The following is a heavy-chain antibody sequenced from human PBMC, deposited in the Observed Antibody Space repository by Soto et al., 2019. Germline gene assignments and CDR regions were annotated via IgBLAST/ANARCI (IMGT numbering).Heavy chain of an antibody. CDR2: IRPYSGNT. D-gene: IGHD3-16*01. CDR1: GYIFVNYG. CDR3: AMVDNYVTPTPQDV. V-gene: IGHV1-18*01. Sequence: QVQLVQSGDEVRKPWSSVKVSCKASGYIFVNYGIAWVRQAPGQGLEWMGWIRPYSGNTHYASKVQGRLTMTTDTSTSTAYRDLGSLTSDDKAVYYCAMVDNYVTPTPQDVWGQGTTVTVSS. J-gene: IGHJ6*02.